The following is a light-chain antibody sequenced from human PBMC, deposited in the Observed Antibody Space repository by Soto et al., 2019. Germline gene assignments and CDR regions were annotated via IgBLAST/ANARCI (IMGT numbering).Light chain of an antibody. V-gene: IGLV2-14*01. J-gene: IGLJ1*01. CDR2: EVS. CDR1: SRDVGGYNS. Sequence: QSALTQPASVSGSPGQSITISCTGTSRDVGGYNSVSWYQQHPGTAPKLMIYEVSNRPSGVSNRVSVSKSGNTASLTISVLQAQDEADYYCSSYTTSSTLLYVFGTGTKVTVL. CDR3: SSYTTSSTLLYV.